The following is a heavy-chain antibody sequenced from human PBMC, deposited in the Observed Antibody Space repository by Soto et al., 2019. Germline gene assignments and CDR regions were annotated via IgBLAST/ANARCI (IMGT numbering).Heavy chain of an antibody. D-gene: IGHD6-6*01. J-gene: IGHJ4*02. CDR1: GFRFSSKA. V-gene: IGHV3-23*01. CDR2: ISGSGSST. Sequence: EVQLLESGGGLVQPGGSLRLSCAASGFRFSSKAMSWVRQAPGKGLEWVSIISGSGSSTYYTDSLKGRFTISRDHSKNMVYLEMNYLRAEDTAVYYCAKENGFQFVNFGASGFDYWGQGSLVSVSS. CDR3: AKENGFQFVNFGASGFDY.